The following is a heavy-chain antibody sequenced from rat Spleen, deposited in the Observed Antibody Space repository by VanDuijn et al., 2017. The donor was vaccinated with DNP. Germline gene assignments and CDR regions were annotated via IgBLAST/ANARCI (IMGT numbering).Heavy chain of an antibody. CDR2: ISTVGDNG. CDR3: VREKFGVDY. J-gene: IGHJ2*01. Sequence: VQLKESGPGLVQPSQTLSLTCTVAGFSLTSNNVHWVRLTPTKGLEWVASISTVGDNGVYRDSVKGRFTISRDNAKNTQYRQVESLRSEDTVTYYCVREKFGVDYWGQGVMVTVTS. V-gene: IGHV5S13*01. CDR1: GFSLTSNN. D-gene: IGHD4-3*01.